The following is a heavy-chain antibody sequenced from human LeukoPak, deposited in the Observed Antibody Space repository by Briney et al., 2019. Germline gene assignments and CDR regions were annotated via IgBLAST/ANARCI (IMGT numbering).Heavy chain of an antibody. CDR2: INHSGST. CDR1: GGSFSGYY. J-gene: IGHJ4*02. V-gene: IGHV4-34*01. Sequence: PSETLSLTCAVYGGSFSGYYWSWIRQPPGKGLEWIGEINHSGSTNYNSSLKSRVTISVDTSKNQFSLKLSSVTAADTAVYYCARVGSSSWYGSSAPVTFDCWGQGTLVTVSS. CDR3: ARVGSSSWYGSSAPVTFDC. D-gene: IGHD6-13*01.